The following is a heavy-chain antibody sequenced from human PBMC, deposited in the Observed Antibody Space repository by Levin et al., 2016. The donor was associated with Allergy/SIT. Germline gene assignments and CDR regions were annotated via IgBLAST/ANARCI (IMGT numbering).Heavy chain of an antibody. D-gene: IGHD3-22*01. V-gene: IGHV3-15*01. CDR2: IKSKTDGGTT. J-gene: IGHJ3*02. Sequence: GGSLRLSCAASGFTFSNAWMSWVRQAPGKGLEWVGRIKSKTDGGTTDYAAPVKGRFTISRDDSKNTLYLQMNSLKTEDTAVYYCTTPTQLDYYYDSGGYYILDAFDIWGQGTMVTVSS. CDR3: TTPTQLDYYYDSGGYYILDAFDI. CDR1: GFTFSNAW.